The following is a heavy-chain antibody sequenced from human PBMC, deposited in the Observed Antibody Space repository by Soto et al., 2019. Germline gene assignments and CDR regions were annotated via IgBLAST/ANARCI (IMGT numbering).Heavy chain of an antibody. CDR2: ISAYNGNT. D-gene: IGHD2-2*01. J-gene: IGHJ5*02. V-gene: IGHV1-18*01. Sequence: ASVKVPCKASGRTFRSYAISWGRQAPGQGLEGMGWISAYNGNTNYAQKLQGRVTMTTDTSTSTAYMELRSLRPDDTAVYYCARVVSYCSSTSCYGPRFDPWGQGTLVTVSS. CDR1: GRTFRSYA. CDR3: ARVVSYCSSTSCYGPRFDP.